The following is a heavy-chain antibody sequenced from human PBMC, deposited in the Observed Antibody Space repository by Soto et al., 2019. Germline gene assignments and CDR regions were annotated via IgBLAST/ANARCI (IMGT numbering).Heavy chain of an antibody. CDR2: IIPIFGTA. D-gene: IGHD2-2*02. Sequence: QVQLVQSGAEVKKPGSSVKVSCKASGGTFSSYAISWVRQAPGQGLEWMGGIIPIFGTANYAQKFQGRVTITADESTSTAYMELSSLRSEDTAVYYCARVPNCSSTNCYTGVGMDVWGQGTTVTVSS. V-gene: IGHV1-69*01. CDR1: GGTFSSYA. CDR3: ARVPNCSSTNCYTGVGMDV. J-gene: IGHJ6*02.